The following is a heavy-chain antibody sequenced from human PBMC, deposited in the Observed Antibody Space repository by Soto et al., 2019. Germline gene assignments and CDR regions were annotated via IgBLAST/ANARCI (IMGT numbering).Heavy chain of an antibody. CDR1: GFTFSDSA. D-gene: IGHD3-22*01. CDR2: IRSKANNFAT. V-gene: IGHV3-73*02. J-gene: IGHJ4*02. Sequence: EVQVVESGGGLVQPGGSLTLSCAASGFTFSDSAMHWVRQASGKGLEWLGRIRSKANNFATAYAASVKGRFTISRDDAKNTVYLQMNSLNSEDTAVYYCTRRYEYDSGGYYYAYDYWGQGTRVTVSS. CDR3: TRRYEYDSGGYYYAYDY.